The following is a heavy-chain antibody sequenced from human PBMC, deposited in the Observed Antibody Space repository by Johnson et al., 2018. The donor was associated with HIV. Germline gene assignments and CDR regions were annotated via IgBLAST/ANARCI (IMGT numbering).Heavy chain of an antibody. CDR1: GFTFSSYG. CDR3: AKDLFTEREDDVFDV. V-gene: IGHV3-33*06. Sequence: QVQLVESGGGVVQPGRSLRLSCTESGFTFSSYGLHWVRQAPGKGLAWVEVIWYDGSNKYYADPVKGRFTISRDNSKNTLYLQMNSLRAEDTAVYYCAKDLFTEREDDVFDVWGQGTVVTVSS. D-gene: IGHD1-26*01. J-gene: IGHJ3*01. CDR2: IWYDGSNK.